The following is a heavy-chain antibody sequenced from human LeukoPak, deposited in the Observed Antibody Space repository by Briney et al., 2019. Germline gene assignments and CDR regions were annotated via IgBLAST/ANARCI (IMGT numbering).Heavy chain of an antibody. CDR2: IKSKTDGGTT. D-gene: IGHD3-10*01. Sequence: NPGGSLRLSCAASGFTFSNAWMSWVRQAPGKGLEWVGRIKSKTDGGTTDYAAPVKGRFTISRDDSKNTLYLQMNSLKTEDTAVYYCTTWIGEFDAFDICGQGTMATVSS. CDR3: TTWIGEFDAFDI. CDR1: GFTFSNAW. V-gene: IGHV3-15*01. J-gene: IGHJ3*02.